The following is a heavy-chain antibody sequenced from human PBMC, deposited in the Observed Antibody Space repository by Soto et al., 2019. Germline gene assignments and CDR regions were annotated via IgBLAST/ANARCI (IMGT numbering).Heavy chain of an antibody. CDR1: GYTFTSYD. CDR2: MNPNSGNT. J-gene: IGHJ6*02. V-gene: IGHV1-8*02. Sequence: QVQLVQSGAEVKKPGASVKVSCKASGYTFTSYDINWVRQATGQGLEWMGWMNPNSGNTGYAQKFQGRVTMTRNSCISTAYMELSSLRSEDTAVYYYARGCGLRGSCCLNPYYYYYGMDVWGQGTTVTVSS. CDR3: ARGCGLRGSCCLNPYYYYYGMDV. D-gene: IGHD2-2*01.